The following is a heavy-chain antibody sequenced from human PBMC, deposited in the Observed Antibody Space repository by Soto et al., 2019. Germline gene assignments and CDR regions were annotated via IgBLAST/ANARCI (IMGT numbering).Heavy chain of an antibody. CDR3: AKDRLRDIVVVPAAYYYFDY. CDR2: IRSDGSNI. D-gene: IGHD2-2*01. Sequence: GGSLRLSCTTSGTIFSGYGMHWVRQAPGKGLEWVALIRSDGSNIQYADSVKGRFTISRDNSKNTLYLQMNSLRAEDTAVYYCAKDRLRDIVVVPAAYYYFDYWGQGTLVTVSS. J-gene: IGHJ4*02. CDR1: GTIFSGYG. V-gene: IGHV3-30*02.